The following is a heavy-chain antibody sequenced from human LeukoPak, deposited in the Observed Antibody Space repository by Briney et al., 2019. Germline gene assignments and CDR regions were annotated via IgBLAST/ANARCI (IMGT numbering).Heavy chain of an antibody. CDR3: ARVRWDIVVGVGHFDL. J-gene: IGHJ4*02. D-gene: IGHD2-15*01. CDR1: GFTFSMNW. V-gene: IGHV3-7*01. CDR2: IKQDDSEK. Sequence: GGSLRLSCAASGFTFSMNWMSWVRQAPGKGLEWVANIKQDDSEKYYVDSVKGRFTISRDNAKNSLYLQMNSLRAEDTAVYYCARVRWDIVVGVGHFDLWGQGTLVTVSS.